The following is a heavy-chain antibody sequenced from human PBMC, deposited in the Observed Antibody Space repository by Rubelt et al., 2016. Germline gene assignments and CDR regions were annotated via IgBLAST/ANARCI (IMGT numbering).Heavy chain of an antibody. CDR3: AKVRTGTTALTYYYYGMDV. CDR2: IRYDGSNK. J-gene: IGHJ6*02. Sequence: QVQLVESGGGVVQPGGSLRLSCAASGFTFSSYGMHWVRQAPGKGLEWVAFIRYDGSNKYYADSVKGRFTISRDNSKNTLYLQMNSLRAEDTAVYYCAKVRTGTTALTYYYYGMDVWGQGTTVTVSS. V-gene: IGHV3-30*02. CDR1: GFTFSSYG. D-gene: IGHD1-1*01.